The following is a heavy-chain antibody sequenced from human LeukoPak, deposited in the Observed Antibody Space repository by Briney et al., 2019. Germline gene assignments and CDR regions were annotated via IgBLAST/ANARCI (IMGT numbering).Heavy chain of an antibody. CDR2: ISGDGGTT. D-gene: IGHD3-22*01. CDR3: ARDCSSGNCRGALDY. J-gene: IGHJ4*02. Sequence: PGGSLRLSCAASGFSLRKHPMHWVRQAPGKGLEFVSAISGDGGTTFYASSVKGRFTISRDNSKNMVVLQMGSLGTDDMGVYFCARDCSSGNCRGALDYWGQGALVIVSS. V-gene: IGHV3-64*01. CDR1: GFSLRKHP.